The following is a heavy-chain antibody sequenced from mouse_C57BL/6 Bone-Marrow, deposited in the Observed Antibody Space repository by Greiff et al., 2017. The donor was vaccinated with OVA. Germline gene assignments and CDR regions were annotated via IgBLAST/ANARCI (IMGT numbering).Heavy chain of an antibody. Sequence: QVQLQQPGAELVKPGASVKLSCKASGYTFTSYWMQWVKQRPGQGLEWIGEIDPSDSYTNYNQKFKGKATLTVDTSSSTAYMQLSSLTSEDSAVYDWARTKGDSSGHDAMDDWGQGTSVTVSS. J-gene: IGHJ4*01. CDR3: ARTKGDSSGHDAMDD. V-gene: IGHV1-50*01. CDR1: GYTFTSYW. D-gene: IGHD3-2*02. CDR2: IDPSDSYT.